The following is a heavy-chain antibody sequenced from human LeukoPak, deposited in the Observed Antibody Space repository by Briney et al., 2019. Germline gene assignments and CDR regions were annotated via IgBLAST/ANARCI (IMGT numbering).Heavy chain of an antibody. CDR3: AKDVWFGESPTGFDY. D-gene: IGHD3-10*01. J-gene: IGHJ4*02. CDR2: ISGSGSNT. CDR1: GFSFNDAW. V-gene: IGHV3-23*01. Sequence: GGSLRLSCAASGFSFNDAWMNWVRQAPGKGLEWVSAISGSGSNTYYADSVKGRFTISRDNSKKTLYLQMNSLRAEDTAVYYCAKDVWFGESPTGFDYWGQGTLVTVSS.